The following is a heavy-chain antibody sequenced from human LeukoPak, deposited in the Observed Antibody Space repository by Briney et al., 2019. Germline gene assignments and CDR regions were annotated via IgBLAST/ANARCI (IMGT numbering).Heavy chain of an antibody. J-gene: IGHJ1*01. D-gene: IGHD6-19*01. CDR2: ISYSGST. Sequence: TTSETLSLTCTVSGGSISSYSWTWVRQPPGKGLEWIGYISYSGSTNYNPSLKSRVTISVDTSKNQFSLKLSSVTSADTAVYYCATYDYTIGWYGESGAEYFQHWGEGTLVTVSS. V-gene: IGHV4-59*01. CDR1: GGSISSYS. CDR3: ATYDYTIGWYGESGAEYFQH.